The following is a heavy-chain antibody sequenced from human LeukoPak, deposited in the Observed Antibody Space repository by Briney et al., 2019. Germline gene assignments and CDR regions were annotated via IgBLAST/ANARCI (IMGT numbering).Heavy chain of an antibody. D-gene: IGHD6-6*01. CDR2: VSSSGSNI. Sequence: GGSLRLSCAVSGFTFSIYTMNWVRQAQGKGLEWVSPVSSSGSNIYHADSVKRPFTTHRDNAKNSLYLQMNRRTAEDTAVYYWARGRPFDYWGQGNLVTVSP. CDR3: ARGRPFDY. V-gene: IGHV3-21*01. CDR1: GFTFSIYT. J-gene: IGHJ4*02.